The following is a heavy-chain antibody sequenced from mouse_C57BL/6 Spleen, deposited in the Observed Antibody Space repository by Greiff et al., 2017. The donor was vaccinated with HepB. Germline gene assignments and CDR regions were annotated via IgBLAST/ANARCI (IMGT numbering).Heavy chain of an antibody. D-gene: IGHD2-4*01. J-gene: IGHJ3*01. CDR1: GFSLTSYA. Sequence: VKLQESGPGLVAPSQSLSITCTVSGFSLTSYAISWVRQPPGKGLEWLGVIWTGGGTNYNSALKSRLSISKDNSKSQVFLKMNSLQTDDTARYYCASAYYDYDPWFAYWGQGTLVTVSA. V-gene: IGHV2-9-1*01. CDR3: ASAYYDYDPWFAY. CDR2: IWTGGGT.